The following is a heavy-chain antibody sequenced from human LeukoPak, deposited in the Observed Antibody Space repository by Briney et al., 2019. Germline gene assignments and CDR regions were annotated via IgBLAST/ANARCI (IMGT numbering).Heavy chain of an antibody. CDR1: GFTFSDYY. J-gene: IGHJ5*02. V-gene: IGHV3-11*05. CDR3: AREQDFGEPHNP. CDR2: ISSSSSYT. D-gene: IGHD3-10*01. Sequence: KPGGSLRLSCAASGFTFSDYYMSWIRQAPGKGLEWVSYISSSSSYTNYADSVKGRFTISRDNAKNSVYLQMNSLRAEDTAVYYCAREQDFGEPHNPWGQGTLVTVSS.